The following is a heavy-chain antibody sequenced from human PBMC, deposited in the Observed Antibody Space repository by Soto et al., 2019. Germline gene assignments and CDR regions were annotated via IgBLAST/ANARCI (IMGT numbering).Heavy chain of an antibody. CDR1: GYTFSNYG. Sequence: ASVKVSCKTSGYTFSNYGINWVRQAPGQGLEWMGWISAYNGNTNFAQKLQGGVSLTTDTSSTTAYMELRSLTSDDTAVYYCARDLVPGYTGFSDYWGQGTLVTVSS. CDR3: ARDLVPGYTGFSDY. D-gene: IGHD5-12*01. V-gene: IGHV1-18*01. J-gene: IGHJ4*02. CDR2: ISAYNGNT.